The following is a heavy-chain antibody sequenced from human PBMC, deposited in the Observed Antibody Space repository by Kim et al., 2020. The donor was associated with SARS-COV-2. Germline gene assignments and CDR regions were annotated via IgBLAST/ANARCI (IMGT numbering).Heavy chain of an antibody. CDR1: GFSFSNYG. CDR3: ATQKQPHGLDP. V-gene: IGHV3-33*01. CDR2: IWYDGNTK. Sequence: GGSLRLSCAASGFSFSNYGMHWVRQAPGKGLEWVATIWYDGNTKYYGDSVKGRFTISRDNSKNTLYLQTNSLRVEDTAVYYCATQKQPHGLDPWGQGTLVTVSS. D-gene: IGHD5-18*01. J-gene: IGHJ5*02.